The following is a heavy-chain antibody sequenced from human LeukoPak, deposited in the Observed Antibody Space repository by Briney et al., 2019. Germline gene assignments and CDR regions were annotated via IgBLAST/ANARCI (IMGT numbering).Heavy chain of an antibody. V-gene: IGHV3-23*01. Sequence: PGESLRLSCAASGFTFSNYAMTWVRQAPGKGLEWVSVISGSGRNTDYADSVKGRFTISRDNSKNTLSLQMNSLRAEDTAVYYRAKVVGTGTTPTDYWGEGTLVTVSS. CDR3: AKVVGTGTTPTDY. CDR1: GFTFSNYA. D-gene: IGHD1-1*01. CDR2: ISGSGRNT. J-gene: IGHJ4*02.